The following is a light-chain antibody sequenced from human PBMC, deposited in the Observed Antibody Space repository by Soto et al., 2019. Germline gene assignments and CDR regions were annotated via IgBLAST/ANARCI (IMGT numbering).Light chain of an antibody. J-gene: IGLJ3*02. V-gene: IGLV2-14*01. CDR3: SSYTSSSPLL. CDR2: DVS. CDR1: SSDVAGYNY. Sequence: QSALTQPASVSGSPGQSITISCTGTSSDVAGYNYVSWYQQHPGKAPKPMIYDVSNRPSGVSNRFSGSKSGNTASLTISGLQAEDEADYYCSSYTSSSPLLFGGGTKVTVL.